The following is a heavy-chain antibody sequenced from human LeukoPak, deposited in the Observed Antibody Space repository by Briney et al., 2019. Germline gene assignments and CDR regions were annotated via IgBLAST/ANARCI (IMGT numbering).Heavy chain of an antibody. D-gene: IGHD2-15*01. CDR2: VSFSSTTI. CDR1: GFSFSTYS. Sequence: PGGSLILSCAASGFSFSTYSMNWVRQAPGKGLEWVSYVSFSSTTIYYADSVKGRFTISRDNAKNSLYLQMDSLRAEDTAVYYCARDCSGGSCYLDAFDIWGQGTMVTVSS. J-gene: IGHJ3*02. CDR3: ARDCSGGSCYLDAFDI. V-gene: IGHV3-48*01.